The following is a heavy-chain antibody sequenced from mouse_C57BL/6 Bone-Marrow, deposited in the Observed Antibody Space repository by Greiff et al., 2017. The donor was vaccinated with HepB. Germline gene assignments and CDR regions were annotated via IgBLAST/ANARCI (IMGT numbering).Heavy chain of an antibody. CDR1: GYTFTSYW. CDR2: IHPSDSDT. CDR3: AMGYDGSSPAWFAY. Sequence: QVQLKQPGAELVKPGASVKVSCKASGYTFTSYWMHWVKQRPGQGLEWIGRIHPSDSDTNYNQKFKGKATLTVDKSSSTAYMQLSSLTSEDSAVYYCAMGYDGSSPAWFAYWGQGTLVTVSA. V-gene: IGHV1-74*01. D-gene: IGHD1-1*01. J-gene: IGHJ3*01.